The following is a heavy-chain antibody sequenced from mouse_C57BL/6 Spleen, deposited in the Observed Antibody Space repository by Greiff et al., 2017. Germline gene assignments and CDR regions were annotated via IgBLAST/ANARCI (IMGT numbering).Heavy chain of an antibody. CDR2: IDPSDSYT. Sequence: VKLQQPGAELVKPGASVKLSCKASGYTFTSYWMQWVKQRPGQGLEWIGEIDPSDSYTNYNQKFKGKATLTVDTSSSTAYMQLSSLTSEDSAVYYCARKIYDGYLYAMDYWGQGTSVTVSS. CDR3: ARKIYDGYLYAMDY. J-gene: IGHJ4*01. D-gene: IGHD2-3*01. V-gene: IGHV1-50*01. CDR1: GYTFTSYW.